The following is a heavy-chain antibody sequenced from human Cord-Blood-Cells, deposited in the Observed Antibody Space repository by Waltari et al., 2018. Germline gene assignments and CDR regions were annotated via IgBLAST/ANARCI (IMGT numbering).Heavy chain of an antibody. Sequence: QMQLVQSGPEVKKPGTSVKVSCKASGFTFTSSAVQWVRQARGQRLEWIGWIVVGSGNTNYAQKFQERVTITRDMSTSTAYMEQSRLRSEETAVYYCAAGADDSKGQLVQYYYYYYGMDVWGQGTTVTVSS. J-gene: IGHJ6*02. D-gene: IGHD6-6*01. CDR2: IVVGSGNT. V-gene: IGHV1-58*01. CDR1: GFTFTSSA. CDR3: AAGADDSKGQLVQYYYYYYGMDV.